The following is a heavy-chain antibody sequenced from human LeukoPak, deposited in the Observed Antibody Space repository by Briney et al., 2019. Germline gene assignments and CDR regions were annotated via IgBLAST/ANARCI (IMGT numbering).Heavy chain of an antibody. CDR3: ARGGDYGSGSYGAY. CDR1: GYSISSGYY. D-gene: IGHD3-10*01. Sequence: SETLSLTCTVSGYSISSGYYWGWIRQPPGKGLEWIGSIYHSGSTYYNPSLKSRVTISVDTSKNQFSLKLGSVTAADTAVYYCARGGDYGSGSYGAYWGQGTLVTVSS. J-gene: IGHJ4*02. V-gene: IGHV4-38-2*02. CDR2: IYHSGST.